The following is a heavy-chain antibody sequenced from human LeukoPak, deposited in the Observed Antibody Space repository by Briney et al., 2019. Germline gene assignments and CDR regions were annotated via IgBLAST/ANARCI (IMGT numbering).Heavy chain of an antibody. V-gene: IGHV3-20*04. Sequence: GGSLRLSCAASGFTFDDYEMSWVRQAPGKGLEWVAGINWNGGRKGYADSVKGRFTISRDNSKNTLYLQMNSLRAEDTAVYYCARDVADAFDIWGQGTMVTVSS. D-gene: IGHD2-15*01. CDR3: ARDVADAFDI. CDR1: GFTFDDYE. CDR2: INWNGGRK. J-gene: IGHJ3*02.